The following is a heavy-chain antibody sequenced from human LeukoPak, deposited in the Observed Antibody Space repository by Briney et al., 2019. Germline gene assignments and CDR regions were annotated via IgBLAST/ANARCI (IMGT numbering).Heavy chain of an antibody. CDR1: KFSVTNNY. J-gene: IGHJ5*02. V-gene: IGHV3-53*01. CDR3: ARERRYYYGSGSPMGLDP. CDR2: IYMDGST. D-gene: IGHD3-10*01. Sequence: GGSLSLSCAASKFSVTNNYMTWVRQAPGKGLEWVSIIYMDGSTYYADSVKGRFTISRDNPRNPVYLQMNSLRAEDTAMYYCARERRYYYGSGSPMGLDPWGQGTLVTVSS.